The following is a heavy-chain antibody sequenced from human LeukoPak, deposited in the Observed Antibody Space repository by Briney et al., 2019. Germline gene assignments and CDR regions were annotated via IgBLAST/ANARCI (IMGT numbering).Heavy chain of an antibody. Sequence: GGSLRLSCAASGFTFSSYWMSWVRQAPGKGLEWVANIKKDGGEKYYVDSVRGRITISRDNAKKSLYLQMNSLRAEDTAVYCCARHLSGVTGYTYGRGIDYWGQGTLVTVSS. CDR3: ARHLSGVTGYTYGRGIDY. V-gene: IGHV3-7*01. CDR2: IKKDGGEK. J-gene: IGHJ4*02. D-gene: IGHD5-18*01. CDR1: GFTFSSYW.